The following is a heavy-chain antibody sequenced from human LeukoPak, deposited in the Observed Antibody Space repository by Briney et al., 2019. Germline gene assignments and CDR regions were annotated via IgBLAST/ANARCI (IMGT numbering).Heavy chain of an antibody. CDR2: ISGSGGST. D-gene: IGHD6-19*01. V-gene: IGHV3-23*01. CDR1: GFTFSSYA. J-gene: IGHJ4*02. Sequence: RTRGSLRLSCAASGFTFSSYAMTWVRQAPGKGLEWVSAISGSGGSTYYADSVKGRLTISRDNSSNTLYLQMNSLRAEDTAVYYCAKERYSSGWYSDYWGQGTLVAVSP. CDR3: AKERYSSGWYSDY.